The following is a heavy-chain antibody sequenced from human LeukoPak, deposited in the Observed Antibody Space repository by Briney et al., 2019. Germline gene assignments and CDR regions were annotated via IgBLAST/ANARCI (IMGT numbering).Heavy chain of an antibody. Sequence: TSETLSLTCPVASRSISSYYWSWIRQPPRKGLGWIGYTYSSGKNNYNRSIKSRVTIIVDASKNQFTLKLSSVAAADTAVYYCARDLWGDGYNSAPYYYYYMDVWGKGTTVTVSS. V-gene: IGHV4-59*01. CDR3: ARDLWGDGYNSAPYYYYYMDV. D-gene: IGHD5-24*01. CDR2: TYSSGKN. CDR1: SRSISSYY. J-gene: IGHJ6*03.